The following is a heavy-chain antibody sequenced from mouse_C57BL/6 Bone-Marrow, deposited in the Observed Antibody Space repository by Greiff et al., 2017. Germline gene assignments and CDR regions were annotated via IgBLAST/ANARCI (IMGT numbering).Heavy chain of an antibody. D-gene: IGHD1-1*01. Sequence: LQESGPELVKPGASVKLSCKASGYTFTSYDINWVKQRPGQGLEWIGWIYPRDGSTKYNEKFKGKATLTVATSSSTAYMELHSLTSEDSAVYFCARDYGSSYWYFDVWGTGTTVTVSS. CDR1: GYTFTSYD. J-gene: IGHJ1*03. V-gene: IGHV1-85*01. CDR3: ARDYGSSYWYFDV. CDR2: IYPRDGST.